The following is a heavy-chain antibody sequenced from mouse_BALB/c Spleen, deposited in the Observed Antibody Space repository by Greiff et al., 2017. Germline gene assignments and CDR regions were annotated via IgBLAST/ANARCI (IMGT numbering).Heavy chain of an antibody. CDR2: IWAGGST. D-gene: IGHD1-1*01. CDR3: ARPYYEGFAY. V-gene: IGHV2-9*02. Sequence: QVQLKESGPGLVAPSQSLSITCTVSGFSLTSYGVHWVRQPPGKGLEWLGVIWAGGSTNYNSALMSRLSISKDNSKSQVFLKMNSLQTDDTAMYYCARPYYEGFAYWGQGTLVTVSA. J-gene: IGHJ3*01. CDR1: GFSLTSYG.